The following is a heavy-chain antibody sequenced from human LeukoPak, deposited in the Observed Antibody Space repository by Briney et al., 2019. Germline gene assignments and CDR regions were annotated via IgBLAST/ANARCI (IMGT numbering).Heavy chain of an antibody. J-gene: IGHJ4*02. CDR1: GFTFSSYS. Sequence: GGSLRLSCAASGFTFSSYSMNWVRQAPGKGLEWVSSISSSSSYIYYADSVKGRFTISRDNAKNSLYLQMNSLRAEDTAMYYCAGYYYDSSGYYPGSWGQGTLVTVSS. CDR2: ISSSSSYI. V-gene: IGHV3-21*01. CDR3: AGYYYDSSGYYPGS. D-gene: IGHD3-22*01.